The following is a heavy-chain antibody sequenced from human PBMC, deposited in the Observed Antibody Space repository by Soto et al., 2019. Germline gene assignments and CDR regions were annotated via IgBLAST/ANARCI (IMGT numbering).Heavy chain of an antibody. CDR3: ARSEDIQLWLPGYYYYGMDV. CDR2: IYYSGST. CDR1: GGSISSGGYY. Sequence: SETLSLTCTVSGGSISSGGYYWSWIRQHPGKGLEWIGYIYYSGSTYYNPSLKSRVTISVDTSKNQFSLKLSSVTAADTAVYYCARSEDIQLWLPGYYYYGMDVWGQGTTVTVSS. J-gene: IGHJ6*02. D-gene: IGHD5-18*01. V-gene: IGHV4-31*03.